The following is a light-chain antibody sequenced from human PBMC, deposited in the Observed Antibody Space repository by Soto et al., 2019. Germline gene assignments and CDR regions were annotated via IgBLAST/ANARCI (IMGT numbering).Light chain of an antibody. V-gene: IGKV1-9*01. J-gene: IGKJ4*01. Sequence: DIRLTQSPSFLSASVRDRVTITCRASQGISSSLAWYQQKPGKPPKLLIYVASALQSGVPPRFSRSGSGTEFSLSIGSLQPQDFATYYWQQFNSFPLAFGGGTKVAIK. CDR2: VAS. CDR3: QQFNSFPLA. CDR1: QGISSS.